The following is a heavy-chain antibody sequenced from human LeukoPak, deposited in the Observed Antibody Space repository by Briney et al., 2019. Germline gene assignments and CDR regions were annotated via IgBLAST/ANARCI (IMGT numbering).Heavy chain of an antibody. CDR1: GFTFSSYG. CDR3: AKDGLHHSNGPGWGMDV. J-gene: IGHJ6*02. Sequence: GGSLRLSCAASGFTFSSYGMHWVRQAPGKGLEWVAVISYDGSNKYYAGSVKGRFTISRDNSKNTLYLQMNSLRAEDTAVYYCAKDGLHHSNGPGWGMDVWGQGTTVTVSS. V-gene: IGHV3-30*18. CDR2: ISYDGSNK. D-gene: IGHD3-22*01.